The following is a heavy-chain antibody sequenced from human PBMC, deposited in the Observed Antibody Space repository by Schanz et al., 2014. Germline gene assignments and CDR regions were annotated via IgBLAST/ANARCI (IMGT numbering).Heavy chain of an antibody. D-gene: IGHD2-2*01. CDR2: ISGSGDNT. J-gene: IGHJ5*02. CDR1: RFTFSNYA. V-gene: IGHV3-23*04. CDR3: ARIRYCSSTNCYGFDP. Sequence: EVQLVESGGGLVQPGGSLRLSCAASRFTFSNYAMSWVRQAPGKGLEWVSAISGSGDNTFYADSVRGRFTISRDNSRNTLYLQMNSLRAEDTAVYYCARIRYCSSTNCYGFDPWGQGTLVTVSS.